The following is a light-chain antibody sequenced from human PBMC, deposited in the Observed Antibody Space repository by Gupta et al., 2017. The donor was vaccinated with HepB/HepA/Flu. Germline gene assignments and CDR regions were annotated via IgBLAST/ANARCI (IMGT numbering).Light chain of an antibody. CDR1: QSISSW. V-gene: IGKV1-5*03. CDR3: QQYNSS. CDR2: KAS. Sequence: DSQMAQSPRTLSASVGDRVTITCRARQSISSWLAWYQQKPGKAPKLLIYKASSLESGVPSRFSGSGSGTEFTLTISSLQPDDFATYYCQQYNSSFGQGTKVEIK. J-gene: IGKJ1*01.